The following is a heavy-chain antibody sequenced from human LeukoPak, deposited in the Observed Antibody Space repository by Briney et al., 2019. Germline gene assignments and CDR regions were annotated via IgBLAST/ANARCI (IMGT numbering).Heavy chain of an antibody. CDR2: MNHSGRT. V-gene: IGHV4-34*01. D-gene: IGHD3-22*01. Sequence: PSETLSLTCAVYGGSFSGYYWSWIRQPPGKGREWIGEMNHSGRTNCNPSLRSRVTISVDTSKTQFSLKLSSVTAADTAVYYCAGGLLRRFDAFDIWGQGTMVTVSS. CDR1: GGSFSGYY. CDR3: AGGLLRRFDAFDI. J-gene: IGHJ3*02.